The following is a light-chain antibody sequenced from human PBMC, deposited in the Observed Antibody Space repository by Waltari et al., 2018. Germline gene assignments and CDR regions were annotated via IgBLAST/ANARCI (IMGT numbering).Light chain of an antibody. Sequence: KPRPKLRNTPNDNDFVASDQHKPGQQPKLLMYWASTRESGVPDRCTGSGSRTDVSLTISSLQAEDVAVYYCQQYYDTPYTFGQGTKLEIK. CDR3: QQYYDTPYT. J-gene: IGKJ2*01. CDR1: PKLRNTPNDNDF. CDR2: WAS. V-gene: IGKV4-1*01.